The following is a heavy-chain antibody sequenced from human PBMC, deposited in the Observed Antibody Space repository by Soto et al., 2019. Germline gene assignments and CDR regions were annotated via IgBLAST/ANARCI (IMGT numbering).Heavy chain of an antibody. CDR2: ISYDGSNT. V-gene: IGHV3-33*01. Sequence: PGGSLRLSCAASGFTFSSYGMHWVRQAPGKGLEWVAVISYDGSNTYYTDSVKGRFTISRDNSKNTLYVQMNSLRVEDTAVYYCASSIPQTVGTTKFDYWGQGTLVTVSS. D-gene: IGHD1-26*01. J-gene: IGHJ4*02. CDR3: ASSIPQTVGTTKFDY. CDR1: GFTFSSYG.